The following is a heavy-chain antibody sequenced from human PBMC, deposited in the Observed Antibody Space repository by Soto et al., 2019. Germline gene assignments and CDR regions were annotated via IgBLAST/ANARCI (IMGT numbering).Heavy chain of an antibody. J-gene: IGHJ6*02. CDR3: ATGSFTSTGGRIGYHYNAMDV. Sequence: VKVSCKSSGGTFSSHSINWVRQAPGQGLEWMGGIIPIFGPANFAKKFQGRVTITADESTTTAYMELSSLTSEDTAVYYCATGSFTSTGGRIGYHYNAMDVWGQGTTVTVSS. V-gene: IGHV1-69*13. CDR1: GGTFSSHS. CDR2: IIPIFGPA. D-gene: IGHD1-1*01.